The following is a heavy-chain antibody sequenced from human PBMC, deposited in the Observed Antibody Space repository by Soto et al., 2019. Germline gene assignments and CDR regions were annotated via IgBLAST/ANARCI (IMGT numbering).Heavy chain of an antibody. Sequence: GGSLRLSCAASGFTFSDYYMSWIRQAPGEGLEWVSYFSSSSYTNYADSVKGRFTISRDNSKNTLYLQMNSLRAEDTAVYYCAKARVMAYYYGMDVWGQGTTVTVSS. CDR1: GFTFSDYY. CDR3: AKARVMAYYYGMDV. CDR2: FSSSSYT. V-gene: IGHV3-11*06. D-gene: IGHD2-21*01. J-gene: IGHJ6*02.